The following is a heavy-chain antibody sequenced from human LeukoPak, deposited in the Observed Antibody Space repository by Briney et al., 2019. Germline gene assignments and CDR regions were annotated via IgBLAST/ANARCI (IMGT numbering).Heavy chain of an antibody. V-gene: IGHV3-11*01. CDR1: GFTFSDYY. CDR2: ISSSGSTI. J-gene: IGHJ4*02. Sequence: TGGSLRLSCAASGFTFSDYYMSWIRQAPGKELEWVSCISSSGSTIYYADSVKGRFTISRDNAKNSLYLQMNSLRAEDTAVYYCARGAVGATSTLDYWGQGTLVTVSS. CDR3: ARGAVGATSTLDY. D-gene: IGHD1-26*01.